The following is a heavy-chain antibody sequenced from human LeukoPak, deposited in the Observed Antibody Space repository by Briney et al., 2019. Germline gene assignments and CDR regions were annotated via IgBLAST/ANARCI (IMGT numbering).Heavy chain of an antibody. J-gene: IGHJ4*02. V-gene: IGHV3-21*01. CDR1: GFTFISYT. Sequence: GGSLRLSCAASGFTFISYTINWVRQAPGKGLEWVSSISSSGSYIYYADSVMGRCTISRDNAKNSLYLQMNSLTAEDTAVYYCARAEYTYGPRGFDFWGQGTLVTVSS. CDR3: ARAEYTYGPRGFDF. D-gene: IGHD6-6*01. CDR2: ISSSGSYI.